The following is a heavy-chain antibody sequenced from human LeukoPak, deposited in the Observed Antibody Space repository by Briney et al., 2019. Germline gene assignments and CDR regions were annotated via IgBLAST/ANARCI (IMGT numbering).Heavy chain of an antibody. J-gene: IGHJ5*02. V-gene: IGHV1-2*02. CDR2: INPNRGGT. Sequence: ASVTVSCKTSGYSFTDYYIHWVRQAPGQGLEWMGWINPNRGGTSSAQKFQGRVTMTRDTSITTVYMEVSWLTSDDTAIYYCARADRLDGGPYLIGPWGQGTLVTVSS. D-gene: IGHD2-21*01. CDR1: GYSFTDYY. CDR3: ARADRLDGGPYLIGP.